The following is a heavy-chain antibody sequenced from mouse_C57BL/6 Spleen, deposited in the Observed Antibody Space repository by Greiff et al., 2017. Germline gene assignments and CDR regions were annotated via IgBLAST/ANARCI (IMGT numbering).Heavy chain of an antibody. V-gene: IGHV1-80*01. J-gene: IGHJ2*01. CDR1: GYAFSSYW. CDR2: IYPGDGDT. Sequence: VKLMESGAELVKPGASVKISCKASGYAFSSYWMNWVKQRPGKGLEWIGQIYPGDGDTNYNGKFKGKATLTADKSSSTAYMQLSSLTSEDAAVYLCARYVDDDYFDYWGQGTTLTVSS. CDR3: ARYVDDDYFDY.